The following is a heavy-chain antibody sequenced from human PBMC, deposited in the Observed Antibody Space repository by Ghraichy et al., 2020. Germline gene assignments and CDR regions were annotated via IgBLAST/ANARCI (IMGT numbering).Heavy chain of an antibody. CDR1: GYTFTGYY. CDR3: ARAGSGYDSDNWFDP. V-gene: IGHV1-2*04. J-gene: IGHJ5*02. CDR2: INPNSCGT. Sequence: ASVKVSCKASGYTFTGYYMHWVRQAPGQGLEWMGWINPNSCGTNYAQKFQGWVTMTRDTSISTAYMELSRLRSDDTAVYYCARAGSGYDSDNWFDPWGQGTLVTVSS. D-gene: IGHD5-12*01.